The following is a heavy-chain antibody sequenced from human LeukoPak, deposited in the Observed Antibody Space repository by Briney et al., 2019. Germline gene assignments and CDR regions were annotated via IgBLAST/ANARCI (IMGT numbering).Heavy chain of an antibody. CDR3: ARAKMTTSAFDI. CDR2: IYYSGST. Sequence: SETLSLTCAVYGGSFSGYYWSWIRQHPGKGLEWIGYIYYSGSTYYNPSHKSRVTISVDTSKNQFSLKLSSGTAADTAVYYCARAKMTTSAFDIWGQGTMVTVSS. J-gene: IGHJ3*02. D-gene: IGHD5-24*01. V-gene: IGHV4-31*11. CDR1: GGSFSGYY.